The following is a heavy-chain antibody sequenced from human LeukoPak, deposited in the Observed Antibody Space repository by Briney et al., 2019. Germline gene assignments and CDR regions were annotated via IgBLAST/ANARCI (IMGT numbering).Heavy chain of an antibody. D-gene: IGHD6-19*01. Sequence: SQTLSLTCTVSGGSISSGGYYWGWIRQPPGKGLEWIGSIYYSGNTYDSPSLKSRVTTSVDTSKNQFSLKLSSATAADTAMYYCARTVAGKLVFDDWGQGALVTVS. CDR2: IYYSGNT. CDR1: GGSISSGGYY. V-gene: IGHV4-39*07. CDR3: ARTVAGKLVFDD. J-gene: IGHJ4*02.